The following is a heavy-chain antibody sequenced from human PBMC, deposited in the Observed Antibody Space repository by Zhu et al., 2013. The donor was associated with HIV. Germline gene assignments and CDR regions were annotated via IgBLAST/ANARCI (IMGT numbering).Heavy chain of an antibody. V-gene: IGHV1-8*01. CDR1: GYSFATFD. J-gene: IGHJ3*01. D-gene: IGHD3-10*01. CDR3: ARAGVGTFSGGVLSV. CDR2: MNPNSGNT. Sequence: QVQLLQSGPEVRRPGASVKVSCKTSGYSFATFDISWVRQATGQGLEWMGWMNPNSGNTGYVEKFQGRVTFTRNTSLNTAYMELTGLRSEDTAMYYCARAGVGTFSGGVLSVWGQGDSGHPFF.